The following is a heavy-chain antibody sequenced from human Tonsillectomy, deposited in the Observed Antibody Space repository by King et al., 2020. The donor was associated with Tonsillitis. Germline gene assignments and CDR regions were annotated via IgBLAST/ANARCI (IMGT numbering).Heavy chain of an antibody. Sequence: QLVQSGAEVKKPGASVKVSCKASGYTFTSYGISWVRQAPGQGLEWMGWISAYNGNTNYPQKLQGRVTMTTDTSTSTAYMELRSLRSDDTAVYYCARVSYYDILTGYPNFDYWGQGTLVTVSS. D-gene: IGHD3-9*01. CDR2: ISAYNGNT. CDR1: GYTFTSYG. CDR3: ARVSYYDILTGYPNFDY. V-gene: IGHV1-18*04. J-gene: IGHJ4*02.